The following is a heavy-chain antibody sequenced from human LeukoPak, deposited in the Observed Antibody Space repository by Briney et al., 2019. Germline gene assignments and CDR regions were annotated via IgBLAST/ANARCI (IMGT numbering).Heavy chain of an antibody. J-gene: IGHJ4*02. D-gene: IGHD3-9*01. V-gene: IGHV3-21*05. CDR3: ARDKDWAFDY. CDR2: ISSSSR. Sequence: GGSLRLSCAASEFTFNSFTMNWVRQAPGKGLEWVSYISSSSRSYAESVKGRFTISRDNAKKSLYLQMNSLRAEDTAVYYCARDKDWAFDYWGRGILVTVSS. CDR1: EFTFNSFT.